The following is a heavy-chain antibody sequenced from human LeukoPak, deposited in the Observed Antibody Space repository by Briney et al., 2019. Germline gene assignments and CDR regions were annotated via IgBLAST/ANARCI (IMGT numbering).Heavy chain of an antibody. D-gene: IGHD5-12*01. J-gene: IGHJ3*02. CDR3: ARGGGFGGSDSSDAFDI. Sequence: GGSLRLSCVASGFTFRTYDIHWVRKAAGKGLEWVSGIGVPGDTYYSGSVKGRFTVSRENAKNSLYLQMNSLRDGDTAVYYCARGGGFGGSDSSDAFDIWGQGTMVTVSS. CDR1: GFTFRTYD. V-gene: IGHV3-13*01. CDR2: IGVPGDT.